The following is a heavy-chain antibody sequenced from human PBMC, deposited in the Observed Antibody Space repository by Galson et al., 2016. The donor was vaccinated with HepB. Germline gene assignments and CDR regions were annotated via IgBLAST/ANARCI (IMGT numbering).Heavy chain of an antibody. Sequence: SLRLSCAASGFTFSIAWMSWVRQAPGKGLEWVGRVKSKPDGGTTDYATPAKGRFTISRDDSKNTLYLRMNSLNTEDTAMYYCTVTTGWVSEYYFDFWGQGTLVTVSS. D-gene: IGHD4-17*01. CDR2: VKSKPDGGTT. CDR3: TVTTGWVSEYYFDF. V-gene: IGHV3-15*01. J-gene: IGHJ4*02. CDR1: GFTFSIAW.